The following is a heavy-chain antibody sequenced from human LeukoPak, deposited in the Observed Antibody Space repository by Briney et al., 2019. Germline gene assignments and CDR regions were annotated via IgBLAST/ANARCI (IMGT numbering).Heavy chain of an antibody. CDR3: ARPREHGYSYGYDY. CDR2: ISWNSGSI. Sequence: GGSLRLSCAASGFTFDDYAMHWVRQAPGKGLEWVSGISWNSGSIGYVDSVKGRFTISRDNAKNSLYLQMNSLRAEDTAVYYRARPREHGYSYGYDYWGQGTLVTVSS. CDR1: GFTFDDYA. D-gene: IGHD5-18*01. V-gene: IGHV3-9*01. J-gene: IGHJ4*02.